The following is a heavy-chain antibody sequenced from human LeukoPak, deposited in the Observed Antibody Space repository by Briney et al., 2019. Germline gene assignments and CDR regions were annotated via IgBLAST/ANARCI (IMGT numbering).Heavy chain of an antibody. CDR1: GGSISSYY. CDR2: IFYSGST. Sequence: SETLCLTCTVSGGSISSYYWSWIRQPPGKGLEWIGYIFYSGSTNYHPSLKSRVTISVDTSKSQFCLKLSSVTAADTAVYYCARGGTMTTVPLWGQGTLVTVSS. D-gene: IGHD4-17*01. CDR3: ARGGTMTTVPL. J-gene: IGHJ4*02. V-gene: IGHV4-59*08.